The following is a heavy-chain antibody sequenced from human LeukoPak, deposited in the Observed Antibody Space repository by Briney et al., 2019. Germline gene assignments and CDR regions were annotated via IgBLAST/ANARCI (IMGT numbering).Heavy chain of an antibody. V-gene: IGHV1-18*01. CDR1: GYTFTSYG. Sequence: GASVKVSCKASGYTFTSYGISWVRQAPGQGLEWMGWISAYNGNTNYAQKLQGRVTMTTDTSTSTAYMELRSLRSDDTAVYYCARDPYSYGPDAGYLDYWGQGTLVTVSS. D-gene: IGHD5-18*01. CDR2: ISAYNGNT. CDR3: ARDPYSYGPDAGYLDY. J-gene: IGHJ4*02.